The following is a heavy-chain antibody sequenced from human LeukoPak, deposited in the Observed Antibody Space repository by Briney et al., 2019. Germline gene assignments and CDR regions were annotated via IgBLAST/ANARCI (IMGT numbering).Heavy chain of an antibody. V-gene: IGHV3-73*01. CDR2: IRSKANSYAT. CDR3: TRHDYGDYRTDY. CDR1: GFTFSGSA. Sequence: GGSLRLSCAASGFTFSGSAIHWVRQAPGKGLEWVGRIRSKANSYATAYAASVEGRFTISRDDSKNTAYLQMNSLKTEDTAVYYCTRHDYGDYRTDYWGQGTLVTVSS. J-gene: IGHJ4*02. D-gene: IGHD4-17*01.